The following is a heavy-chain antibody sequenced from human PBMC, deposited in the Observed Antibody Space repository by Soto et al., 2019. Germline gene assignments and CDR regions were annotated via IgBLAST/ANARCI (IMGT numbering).Heavy chain of an antibody. D-gene: IGHD2-15*01. CDR1: GYTFTNYY. CDR2: IDPSGGGT. J-gene: IGHJ4*02. Sequence: QVQLVQSGAEVKKPGASVKVSCKASGYTFTNYYMHWVRQAPGQGLEWMGIIDPSGGGTSYAQKFEGSLTMTRDTSTSTVYMELRSLRSEATAVYYCARDRVDCSGGNCWRSVEDSWGQGTLVTVSS. CDR3: ARDRVDCSGGNCWRSVEDS. V-gene: IGHV1-46*01.